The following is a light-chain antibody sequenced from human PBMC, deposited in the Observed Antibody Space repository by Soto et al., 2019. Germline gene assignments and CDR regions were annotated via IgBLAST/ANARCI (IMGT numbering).Light chain of an antibody. J-gene: IGKJ5*01. CDR3: QQRSNWQIT. CDR2: DAS. Sequence: TQSPSSVSASVGDRVTISCRASEDINNYLAWYQQKPGQAPRLLIYDASNRVTGIPARFRGSGSGTDFTLTISSLEPDDFAVYYCQQRSNWQITFGQGTRLEIK. V-gene: IGKV3D-11*01. CDR1: EDINNY.